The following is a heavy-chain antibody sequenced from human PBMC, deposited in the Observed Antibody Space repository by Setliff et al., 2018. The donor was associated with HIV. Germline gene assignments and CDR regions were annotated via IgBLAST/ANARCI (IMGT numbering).Heavy chain of an antibody. CDR2: IFYTGST. D-gene: IGHD5-12*01. J-gene: IGHJ6*02. Sequence: KPSETLSLTCTVSGDSMSSDNYFWVWVRQPPGKGLEWIGYIFYTGSTNYNPSLKSRVTISVDTSKNQFSLNLRSVTAADTAVYYCARGDGYRGNDAYYDSGMDVWGQGITVTVSS. CDR3: ARGDGYRGNDAYYDSGMDV. CDR1: GDSMSSDNYF. V-gene: IGHV4-61*01.